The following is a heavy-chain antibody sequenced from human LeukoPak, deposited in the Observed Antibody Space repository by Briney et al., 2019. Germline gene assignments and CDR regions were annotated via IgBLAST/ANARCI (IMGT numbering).Heavy chain of an antibody. CDR3: ARGADILTGYYPFDY. CDR2: INPSGGST. CDR1: GYTFTSYY. Sequence: GASVKVSCKASGYTFTSYYMHWVRQAPGQGLEWMGIINPSGGSTSSPQNFQDRVTMTRDTPTSTVYMELSSLRSEDTAVYYCARGADILTGYYPFDYWGQGTLVTVSS. V-gene: IGHV1-46*01. D-gene: IGHD3-9*01. J-gene: IGHJ4*02.